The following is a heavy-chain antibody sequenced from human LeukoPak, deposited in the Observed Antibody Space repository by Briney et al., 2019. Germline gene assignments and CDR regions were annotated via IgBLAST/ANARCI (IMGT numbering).Heavy chain of an antibody. J-gene: IGHJ4*02. Sequence: GGSLRLSCAASGFTFSSYAMSWVRQAPGKGREWVSAISGSGGSTYYADSVKGRFTISRDNSKNTLYLQMNSLRAEDTAVYYCAKSARWLQFIGYYFDYWGQGTLVTVSS. V-gene: IGHV3-23*01. D-gene: IGHD5-24*01. CDR3: AKSARWLQFIGYYFDY. CDR1: GFTFSSYA. CDR2: ISGSGGST.